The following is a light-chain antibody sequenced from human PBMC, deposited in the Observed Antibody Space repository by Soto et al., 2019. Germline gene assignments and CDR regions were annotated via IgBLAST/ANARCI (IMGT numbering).Light chain of an antibody. J-gene: IGKJ1*01. CDR2: GTS. V-gene: IGKV3-15*01. CDR3: HQYNGWPRT. CDR1: QNISRS. Sequence: IVLTHSLVAVSVTHGERATLSCRASQNISRSLAWSQQKPGQGPSLLIYGTSTRAGGVPARFSGGGSGTEFTLTINSLQSEDFAVYYCHQYNGWPRTSAQGAKVDI.